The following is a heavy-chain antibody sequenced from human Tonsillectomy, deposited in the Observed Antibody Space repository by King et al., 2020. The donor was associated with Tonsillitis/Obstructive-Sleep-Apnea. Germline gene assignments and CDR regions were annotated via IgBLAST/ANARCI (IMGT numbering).Heavy chain of an antibody. V-gene: IGHV3-9*01. CDR3: AKGGGRGVVVPNWFDP. CDR1: GFTFDNYA. CDR2: ISWNSGSI. D-gene: IGHD2-15*01. J-gene: IGHJ5*02. Sequence: DVQLVESGGGLVQPGRSLRLSCAASGFTFDNYAMHWVRQAPGKGLEWVSGISWNSGSIGYGDSVKGRFTISRDNAKNSLYLQMNSLRAEDTALYYCAKGGGRGVVVPNWFDPWGKGTLVTVSS.